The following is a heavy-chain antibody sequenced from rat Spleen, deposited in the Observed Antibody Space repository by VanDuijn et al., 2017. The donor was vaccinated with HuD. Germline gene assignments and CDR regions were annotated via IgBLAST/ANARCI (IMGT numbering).Heavy chain of an antibody. Sequence: EVQLVESGGGLVQPGRSMKLSCAVSGFTFSNYCMTWVRQAPTKGLEWVASISSGGGGTYYPDSVKGRFTISRDNAKSTLYLQMDSLRSEDTATYYCARPTEGIAWFVYWGQGTLVTVSS. J-gene: IGHJ3*01. D-gene: IGHD1-11*01. V-gene: IGHV5-25*01. CDR3: ARPTEGIAWFVY. CDR2: ISSGGGGT. CDR1: GFTFSNYC.